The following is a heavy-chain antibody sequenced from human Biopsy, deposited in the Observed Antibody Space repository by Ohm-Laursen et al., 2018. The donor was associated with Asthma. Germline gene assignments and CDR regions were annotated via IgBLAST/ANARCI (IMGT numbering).Heavy chain of an antibody. CDR2: IYYSGST. J-gene: IGHJ5*02. CDR1: GGSINIGDYY. Sequence: SQTLSLTCTVSGGSINIGDYYWSWIRQHPVKGLEWIGYIYYSGSTYYNPSLKSRVSISLDTSKNQFSLSLTSVTAADTAVYYCARTTYGDDGFDPWGHGTLVTVSS. CDR3: ARTTYGDDGFDP. D-gene: IGHD4-17*01. V-gene: IGHV4-31*03.